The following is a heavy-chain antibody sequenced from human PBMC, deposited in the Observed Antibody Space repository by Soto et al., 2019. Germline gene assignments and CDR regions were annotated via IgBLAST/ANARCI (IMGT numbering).Heavy chain of an antibody. CDR3: AKTPSNYYYYGMDV. CDR2: ISGRDGST. Sequence: PGGSLRLSCAASGFTFSSYAMSWVRQAPGKELERVSAISGRDGSTYYAESVKGRFTISRDNSKNTLYLQMNSLRAEVTAVYYCAKTPSNYYYYGMDVWGQGTTVTVSS. CDR1: GFTFSSYA. J-gene: IGHJ6*02. V-gene: IGHV3-23*01. D-gene: IGHD4-4*01.